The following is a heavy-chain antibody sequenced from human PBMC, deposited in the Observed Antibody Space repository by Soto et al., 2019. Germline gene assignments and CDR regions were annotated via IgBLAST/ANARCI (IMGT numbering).Heavy chain of an antibody. CDR1: AGTFSSYA. D-gene: IGHD4-4*01. CDR3: ARSTVTKAYYYYGMDV. J-gene: IGHJ6*02. V-gene: IGHV1-69*13. Sequence: GASMKVSCKAAAGTFSSYAISWVRQAPGQGLEWMGGIIPIFGTANYAQKFQGTVTITADESTSTAYMELSSLRSEDTAVYYCARSTVTKAYYYYGMDVWGQGTTVTVSS. CDR2: IIPIFGTA.